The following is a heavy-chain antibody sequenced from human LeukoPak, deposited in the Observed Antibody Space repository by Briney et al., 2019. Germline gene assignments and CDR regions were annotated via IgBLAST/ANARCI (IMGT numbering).Heavy chain of an antibody. CDR3: AKGYYGSGSYNWFDP. D-gene: IGHD3-10*01. J-gene: IGHJ5*02. Sequence: GGSLRLSCAASGFTFDDYAMHWVRQAPGKGLEWVSGISWNSGSIGYADSVKGRFTISRDNAKNSLYLQMNSLRAEDTALYYCAKGYYGSGSYNWFDPWGQGTLVTVSS. CDR1: GFTFDDYA. CDR2: ISWNSGSI. V-gene: IGHV3-9*01.